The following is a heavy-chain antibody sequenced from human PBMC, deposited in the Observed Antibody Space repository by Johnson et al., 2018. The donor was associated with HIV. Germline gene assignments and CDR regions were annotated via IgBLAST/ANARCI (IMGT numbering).Heavy chain of an antibody. Sequence: QLVESGGDLVQPGGSLRLSCAASGFTFSSYWMSWVRQAPGKGLEWVAKIKQDGSEKYYVDSVKGRFTISRANSKNTLYLQINSLRAEDTAVYYCARGGKRVMAAFDIWGQGTMVIVSS. CDR1: GFTFSSYW. V-gene: IGHV3-7*01. J-gene: IGHJ3*02. D-gene: IGHD3-16*01. CDR2: IKQDGSEK. CDR3: ARGGKRVMAAFDI.